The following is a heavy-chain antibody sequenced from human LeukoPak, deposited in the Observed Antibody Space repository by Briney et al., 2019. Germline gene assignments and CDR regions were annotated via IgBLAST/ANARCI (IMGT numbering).Heavy chain of an antibody. Sequence: SETLSLTCTVSGASITSYYGSWIRQPVGRGLEWIGRFYTSGSTNYNPSLKSRVTMSVDTSTNQFSRKLSSVTSADTAVYYCASHSSGSPYYYYMDVWGKGTTVTVSS. CDR3: ASHSSGSPYYYYMDV. D-gene: IGHD6-19*01. J-gene: IGHJ6*03. V-gene: IGHV4-4*07. CDR2: FYTSGST. CDR1: GASITSYY.